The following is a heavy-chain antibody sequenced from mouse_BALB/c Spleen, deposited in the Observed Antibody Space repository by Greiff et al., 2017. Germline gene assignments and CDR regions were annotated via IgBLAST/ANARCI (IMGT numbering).Heavy chain of an antibody. CDR3: AREGGYYGNPYWYFDV. D-gene: IGHD2-1*01. J-gene: IGHJ1*01. CDR2: IWAGGST. Sequence: QVQLKQSGPGLVAPSQSLSITCTVSGFSLTSYGVHWVRQLPGKGLEWLGVIWAGGSTNYNSALMSRLSISKDNSKSQVFLKMNSLQTDDTAMYYCAREGGYYGNPYWYFDVWGAGTTVTVSS. CDR1: GFSLTSYG. V-gene: IGHV2-9*02.